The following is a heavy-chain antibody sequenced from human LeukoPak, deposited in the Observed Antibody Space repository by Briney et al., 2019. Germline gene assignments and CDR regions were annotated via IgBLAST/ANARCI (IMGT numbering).Heavy chain of an antibody. CDR3: AKDISHSWGAFDI. J-gene: IGHJ3*02. Sequence: GGSLRLSCAASGFTFDDYVMHWVRQAPGKGLEWVSGITWNSDTIAYADSVKGRFTISRDNAKNSLYLQMNSLRAEDMALYHCAKDISHSWGAFDIWGQGTMVTVSS. CDR2: ITWNSDTI. D-gene: IGHD3-16*01. V-gene: IGHV3-9*03. CDR1: GFTFDDYV.